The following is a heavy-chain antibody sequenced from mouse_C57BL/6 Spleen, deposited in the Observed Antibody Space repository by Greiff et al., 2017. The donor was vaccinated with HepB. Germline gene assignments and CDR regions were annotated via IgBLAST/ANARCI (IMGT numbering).Heavy chain of an antibody. D-gene: IGHD2-4*01. V-gene: IGHV1-64*01. J-gene: IGHJ2*01. Sequence: QVQLQQPGAELVKPGASVKLSCKASGYTFTSYWMHWVKQRPGQGLEWIGMIHPNSGSTNYNEKFKSKATLTVDKSSSTAYMQLSSLTSADSAVYYCARFDYDGGRFDYWGQGTTLTVSS. CDR1: GYTFTSYW. CDR2: IHPNSGST. CDR3: ARFDYDGGRFDY.